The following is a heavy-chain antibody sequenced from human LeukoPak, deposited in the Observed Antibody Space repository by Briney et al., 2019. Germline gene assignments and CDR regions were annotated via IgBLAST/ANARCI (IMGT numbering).Heavy chain of an antibody. J-gene: IGHJ4*02. CDR3: ARGVRYSSSWTKFDY. CDR2: IIPILGIA. CDR1: GYTFTSYD. D-gene: IGHD6-13*01. V-gene: IGHV1-69*04. Sequence: SVKVSCKASGYTFTSYDINWVRQAPGQGLEWMGRIIPILGIANYAQKFQGRVTITADKSTSTAYMELSSPRSEDTAVYYCARGVRYSSSWTKFDYWGQGTLVTVSS.